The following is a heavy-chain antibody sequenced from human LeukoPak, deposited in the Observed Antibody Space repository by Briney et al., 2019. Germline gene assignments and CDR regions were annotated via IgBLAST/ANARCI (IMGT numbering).Heavy chain of an antibody. J-gene: IGHJ6*03. D-gene: IGHD4-17*01. Sequence: PGGSLRLSCAASGFTFSSYTMHWVRQAPGKGLEWVSLISWDGGSTYYADSVKGRFTISRDNSKNSLYLQMNSLRTEDIALYYCAKDAGSGDKLPWPPYYYYYMDVWGKGTTVTVSS. CDR1: GFTFSSYT. CDR3: AKDAGSGDKLPWPPYYYYYMDV. V-gene: IGHV3-43*01. CDR2: ISWDGGST.